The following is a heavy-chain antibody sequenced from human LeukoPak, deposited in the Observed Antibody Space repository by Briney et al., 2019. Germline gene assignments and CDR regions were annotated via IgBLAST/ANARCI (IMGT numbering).Heavy chain of an antibody. CDR2: IKSKTDGGTT. Sequence: GGSLRLSCAASGFTFSNAWMSWVRQAPGKGLEWVGRIKSKTDGGTTDYAAPVKGRFTISRDDSKNTLYLQMNSLKTEDTAAYYCTLGPTAAPADFDYWGQGTLVTVSS. D-gene: IGHD6-13*01. CDR1: GFTFSNAW. CDR3: TLGPTAAPADFDY. V-gene: IGHV3-15*01. J-gene: IGHJ4*02.